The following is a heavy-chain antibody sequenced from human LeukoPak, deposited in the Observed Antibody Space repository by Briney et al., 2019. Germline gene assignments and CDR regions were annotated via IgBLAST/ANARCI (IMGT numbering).Heavy chain of an antibody. Sequence: EASVKVSCKASGGTFSSYAISWVRQAPGQGLEWMGGIIPIFGTANYAQKFQGRVTITADKSTSTAYMELSSLRSEDTAVYYCARATPFYESRRGNWFDPWGQGTLVTVSS. CDR1: GGTFSSYA. CDR2: IIPIFGTA. V-gene: IGHV1-69*06. CDR3: ARATPFYESRRGNWFDP. J-gene: IGHJ5*02. D-gene: IGHD2/OR15-2a*01.